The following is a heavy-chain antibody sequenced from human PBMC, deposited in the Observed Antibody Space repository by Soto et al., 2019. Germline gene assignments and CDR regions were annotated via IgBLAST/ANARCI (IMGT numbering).Heavy chain of an antibody. CDR2: IYYSGST. D-gene: IGHD3-16*02. V-gene: IGHV4-30-4*01. CDR1: GGSISSGDYS. J-gene: IGHJ5*02. Sequence: QVQLQESGPGLVKPSQTLSLTCTVSGGSISSGDYSWSWIRQPPGKGLEWIGYIYYSGSTYYNPSLKSRVTISVDTSKTQFSLKLSSVTAADTAVYYCAGLQSMRLSGLDPWGQGTLVTVSS. CDR3: AGLQSMRLSGLDP.